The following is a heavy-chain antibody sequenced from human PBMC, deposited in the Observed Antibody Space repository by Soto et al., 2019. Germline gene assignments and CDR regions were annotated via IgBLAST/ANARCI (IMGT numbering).Heavy chain of an antibody. CDR3: ARGMDGGFTHYFDP. CDR1: GGPITSYP. CDR2: TSYTGNT. D-gene: IGHD2-15*01. V-gene: IGHV4-59*01. Sequence: QVHLLESGPGLVKPSETLSLTCIVSGGPITSYPWSWIRQFPGKGLEWIASTSYTGNTNYNPSLKSRVTTSMDTAKKELSLKLTSMTAADTAVYYGARGMDGGFTHYFDPWGQGTLGTVSS. J-gene: IGHJ5*02.